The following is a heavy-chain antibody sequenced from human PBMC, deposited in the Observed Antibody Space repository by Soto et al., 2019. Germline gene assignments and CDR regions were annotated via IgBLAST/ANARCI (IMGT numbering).Heavy chain of an antibody. CDR1: WFAFSGST. V-gene: IGHV3-73*01. CDR3: FTENYFSYQGMDV. J-gene: IGHJ6*02. Sequence: GGSLRLSCAGSWFAFSGSTIHWVRQASGKGLEWVGRIRSKANSYATAYAASVKGRFIISRDDSKTTAYLQMSSLKIEDTAVYYCFTENYFSYQGMDVWGQGTTVTVSS. D-gene: IGHD3-16*01. CDR2: IRSKANSYAT.